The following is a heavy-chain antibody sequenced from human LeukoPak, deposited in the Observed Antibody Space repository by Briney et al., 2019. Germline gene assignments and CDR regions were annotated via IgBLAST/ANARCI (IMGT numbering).Heavy chain of an antibody. CDR3: ARGRMAGTYVFDY. CDR2: IIPIFGTA. D-gene: IGHD6-19*01. J-gene: IGHJ4*02. V-gene: IGHV1-69*13. CDR1: GDTFSSYA. Sequence: SVKVSCKSSGDTFSSYAISWVRQAPGQGLEWVGGIIPIFGTANYAQKIQGRVRITADESTSTAYMDLSSLRSEDTAVYYCARGRMAGTYVFDYWGQGTLVTVSS.